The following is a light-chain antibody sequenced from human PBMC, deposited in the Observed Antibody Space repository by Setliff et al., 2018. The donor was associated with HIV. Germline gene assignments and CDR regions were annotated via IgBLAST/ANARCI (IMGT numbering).Light chain of an antibody. CDR1: RSDLGSYNL. V-gene: IGLV2-23*01. CDR3: CSYAGGRSFV. Sequence: QSALTQPASVSGSPGQSITISCTGSRSDLGSYNLVSWYQHHPGKAPKLLLYEANKRPSGVSNRFSGSKFGDTASLTISGLQAEDEADYFCCSYAGGRSFVFGPGTKVTVL. J-gene: IGLJ1*01. CDR2: EAN.